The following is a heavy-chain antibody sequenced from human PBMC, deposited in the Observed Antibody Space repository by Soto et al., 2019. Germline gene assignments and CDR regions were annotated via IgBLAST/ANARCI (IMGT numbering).Heavy chain of an antibody. D-gene: IGHD3-3*01. V-gene: IGHV3-15*01. CDR3: TTWPWDEWPSGY. J-gene: IGHJ4*02. CDR1: RLTVSDAW. Sequence: PGGALRLSSRASRLTVSDAWMSGSRQATGKGLEWVGGIKKKIDGATRAYAAPLKARFIISREDSKNTLTLQMNSLKTEDTARNYCTTWPWDEWPSGYWGQGTLVTVSS. CDR2: IKKKIDGATR.